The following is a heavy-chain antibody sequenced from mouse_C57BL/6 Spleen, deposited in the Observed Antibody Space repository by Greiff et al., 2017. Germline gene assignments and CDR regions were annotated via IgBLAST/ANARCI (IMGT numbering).Heavy chain of an antibody. D-gene: IGHD2-3*01. CDR3: TRGYDGYSDY. CDR2: ISSGGDYI. Sequence: EVKLMESGEGLVKPGGSLKLSCAASGFTFSSYAMSWVRQTPEQRLEWVAYISSGGDYIYYADTVKGRFTISRDNARNTLYLQMSSLKSEDTAMYYCTRGYDGYSDYWGQGTTLTVSS. V-gene: IGHV5-9-1*02. CDR1: GFTFSSYA. J-gene: IGHJ2*01.